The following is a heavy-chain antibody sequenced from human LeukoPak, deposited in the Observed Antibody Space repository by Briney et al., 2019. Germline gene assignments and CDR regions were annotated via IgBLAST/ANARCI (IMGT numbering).Heavy chain of an antibody. Sequence: GGSLRLSCAASGFIFSNYGMHWVRQAPGKGLEWVAFIRYGGSHKYYADSVKGRFTISRDNSKNTLFLQMNSLRAEDTAVYYCAKEASRGSSFAYTPIEKPYYLDYWGQGTLVTVSS. J-gene: IGHJ4*02. CDR2: IRYGGSHK. CDR1: GFIFSNYG. V-gene: IGHV3-30*02. D-gene: IGHD5-18*01. CDR3: AKEASRGSSFAYTPIEKPYYLDY.